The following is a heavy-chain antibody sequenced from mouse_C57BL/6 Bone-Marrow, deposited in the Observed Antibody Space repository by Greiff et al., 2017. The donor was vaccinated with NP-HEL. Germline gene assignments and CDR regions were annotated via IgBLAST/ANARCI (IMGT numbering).Heavy chain of an antibody. CDR3: AREGGSY. CDR2: ISDGGSYT. D-gene: IGHD3-1*01. V-gene: IGHV5-4*01. J-gene: IGHJ2*01. CDR1: GFTFSSYA. Sequence: DVQLVESGGGLVKPGGSLKLSCAASGFTFSSYAMSWVRQTPEKRLEWVATISDGGSYTYYPDNVKGRFTISRDKAKNNLYLQMSHLKSEDTAMYYCAREGGSYWGQGTTLTVSS.